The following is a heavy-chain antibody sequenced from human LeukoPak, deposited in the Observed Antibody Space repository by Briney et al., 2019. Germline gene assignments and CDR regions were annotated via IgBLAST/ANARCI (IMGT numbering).Heavy chain of an antibody. V-gene: IGHV3-30*03. D-gene: IGHD5-18*01. Sequence: PGGSLRLSCAASGFTFSSYGMHWVRQAPGKGLEWVAVISYDGSNKYYADSVKGRFTISRDNSKNTLYLQMNSLRAEDTAVYYCKFFWGYSYGPNWFDPWGQGTLVTVSS. CDR2: ISYDGSNK. J-gene: IGHJ5*02. CDR3: KFFWGYSYGPNWFDP. CDR1: GFTFSSYG.